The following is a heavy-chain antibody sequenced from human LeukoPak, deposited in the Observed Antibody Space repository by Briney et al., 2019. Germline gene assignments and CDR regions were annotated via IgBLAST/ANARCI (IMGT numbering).Heavy chain of an antibody. CDR1: GFTFSSYA. V-gene: IGHV3-23*01. D-gene: IGHD3-10*01. CDR2: ISGSGGST. CDR3: AKDQFRWFGEFSVGYYGMDV. Sequence: GGSLRLSCAASGFTFSSYAMSWVRQAPGKGLEWVSAISGSGGSTYYADSVKGRFTISRDNSKNTLYLQMNSLRAEGTAVYYCAKDQFRWFGEFSVGYYGMDVWGQGTTVTVSS. J-gene: IGHJ6*02.